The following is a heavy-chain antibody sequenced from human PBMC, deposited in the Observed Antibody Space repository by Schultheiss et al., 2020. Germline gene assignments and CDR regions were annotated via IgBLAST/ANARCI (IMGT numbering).Heavy chain of an antibody. J-gene: IGHJ4*02. CDR2: ISGSGGST. CDR3: EKSKLFLAVAGTNFDD. CDR1: GFTFSSYA. D-gene: IGHD6-13*01. V-gene: IGHV3-23*01. Sequence: GGSLRLSCEASGFTFSSYAMSWVRQAPGKGMEWVSAISGSGGSTYYADSVKGRFTISRDNSKNTLYLQMNGLRAEDTAVYYCEKSKLFLAVAGTNFDDWGQGTLVTVSS.